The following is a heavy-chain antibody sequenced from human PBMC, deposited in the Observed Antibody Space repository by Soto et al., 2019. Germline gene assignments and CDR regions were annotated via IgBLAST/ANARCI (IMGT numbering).Heavy chain of an antibody. J-gene: IGHJ5*02. CDR2: IYSGGST. D-gene: IGHD1-1*01. Sequence: DVQLVESGGGLVQPGGSLRLSCAVSGFTVSNNYMSWVRQAPGKGLEWVSLIYSGGSTYYADSVKGRFTISRDNSKNTLYLQMNSLRAEGTAVYYCTRGPGTTPGGNHWGQGTLVTVSS. V-gene: IGHV3-66*01. CDR1: GFTVSNNY. CDR3: TRGPGTTPGGNH.